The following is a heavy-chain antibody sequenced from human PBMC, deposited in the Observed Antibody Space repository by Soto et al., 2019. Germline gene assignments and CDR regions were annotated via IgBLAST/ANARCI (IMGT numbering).Heavy chain of an antibody. CDR1: GGWICRGSKY. V-gene: IGHV4-30-2*01. Sequence: EPRSRNGGVSGGWICRGSKYWSWFRQPPGKGLEWIGYIYHSGSTYYSPSLKSRVTISVDRSKNQFSLKLSSVTTADTAVYYCAIVPAPWGQGTLVALSS. CDR3: AIVPAP. CDR2: IYHSGST. J-gene: IGHJ4*01.